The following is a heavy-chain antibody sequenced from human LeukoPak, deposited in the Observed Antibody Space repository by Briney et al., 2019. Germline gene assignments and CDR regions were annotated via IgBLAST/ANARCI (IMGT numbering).Heavy chain of an antibody. D-gene: IGHD6-13*01. J-gene: IGHJ4*02. Sequence: KPGGSLSLSCGAWGLTLRRYSVRGVRQATGEGGEWVTSISSSSSYIYYADSVKGRFTISRDNAKNSLYLQMNSLRAEDTAVYYCAREISSNWLIDFYYWGQGTLVTVS. CDR3: AREISSNWLIDFYY. CDR1: GLTLRRYS. CDR2: ISSSSSYI. V-gene: IGHV3-21*01.